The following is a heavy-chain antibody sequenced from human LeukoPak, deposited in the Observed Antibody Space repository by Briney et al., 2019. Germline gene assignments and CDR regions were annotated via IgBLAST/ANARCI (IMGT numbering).Heavy chain of an antibody. Sequence: SGTLSLTCAVYGGSFSGYYWSWIRQPPGKGLEWIGEINHSGSTNYNPSLKSRVTISVDTSKNQFSLKLSSVTAADTAVYYCARRTKTYYYDSSGYSNWFDPWGQGTLVTVSS. CDR3: ARRTKTYYYDSSGYSNWFDP. D-gene: IGHD3-22*01. CDR1: GGSFSGYY. V-gene: IGHV4-34*01. CDR2: INHSGST. J-gene: IGHJ5*02.